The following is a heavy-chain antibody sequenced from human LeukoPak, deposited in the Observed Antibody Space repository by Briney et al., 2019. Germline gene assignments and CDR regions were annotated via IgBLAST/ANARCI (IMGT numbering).Heavy chain of an antibody. J-gene: IGHJ4*02. V-gene: IGHV3-30*01. CDR1: GVTFSSYA. CDR3: ARGADIVVVVAAISL. CDR2: ISYDGSNK. D-gene: IGHD2-15*01. Sequence: PGRSLRLSCAASGVTFSSYAMHWVRQAPGKGLEWLAVISYDGSNKYYADSVKGRFTISRDNSKNTLYLQMNSLRAEDTAVYYCARGADIVVVVAAISLWGQGTLVTVSS.